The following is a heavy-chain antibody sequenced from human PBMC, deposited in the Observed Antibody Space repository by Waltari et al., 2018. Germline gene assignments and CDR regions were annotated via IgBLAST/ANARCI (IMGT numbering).Heavy chain of an antibody. Sequence: QVQLQQWGAGLLKPSETLSLTCAVYGGSFSGYYWSWIRQPPGKGLEWIGEINHSGSTNYNPSLKSRVTISVDTSKNQFSLKLSSVTAADTAVYYCARSVYDFWSYYMDVWGKGTTVTISS. J-gene: IGHJ6*03. CDR3: ARSVYDFWSYYMDV. D-gene: IGHD3-3*01. V-gene: IGHV4-34*01. CDR1: GGSFSGYY. CDR2: INHSGST.